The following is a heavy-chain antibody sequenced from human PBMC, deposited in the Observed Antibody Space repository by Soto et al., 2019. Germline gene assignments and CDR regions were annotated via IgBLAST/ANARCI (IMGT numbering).Heavy chain of an antibody. D-gene: IGHD5-18*01. J-gene: IGHJ3*02. Sequence: KPSETLSLTCSVSGDSVSSGFYYWTWIRQSPVKGLEWIGNIYYSGSTEYNPSLTSRVTISFDMSKNQLSLTLTSVTAADSAVYFCARQRGHISAIFESWGHGRSVTFS. CDR3: ARQRGHISAIFES. CDR2: IYYSGST. CDR1: GDSVSSGFYY. V-gene: IGHV4-61*01.